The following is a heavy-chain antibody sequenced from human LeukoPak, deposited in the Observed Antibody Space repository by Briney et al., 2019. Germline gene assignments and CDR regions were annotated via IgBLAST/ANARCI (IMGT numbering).Heavy chain of an antibody. V-gene: IGHV4-31*03. CDR1: GGSISSGGYY. D-gene: IGHD6-6*01. J-gene: IGHJ4*02. CDR2: IYYSGST. Sequence: SETLSLTCTVSGGSISSGGYYWSWIRQHPGKGLEWIGYIYYSGSTYYNPSLKSRVTISVDTSKNQFSLKLSSVTAADTAVYYCARGPESSHFDYWGQGTLVTVSS. CDR3: ARGPESSHFDY.